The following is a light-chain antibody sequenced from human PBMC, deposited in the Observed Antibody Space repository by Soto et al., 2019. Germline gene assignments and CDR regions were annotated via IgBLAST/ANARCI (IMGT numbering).Light chain of an antibody. CDR1: HSIGEY. CDR3: QQYSSDVFS. Sequence: DVQMTQSPSTLSASVGDRFTITCRASHSIGEYLAWYQQKPGKAPKVLMYDASILESGVPSRFSGRGSGRQFTLTISSLQAADFATYYCQQYSSDVFSFGPGTKVDNK. V-gene: IGKV1-5*01. J-gene: IGKJ3*01. CDR2: DAS.